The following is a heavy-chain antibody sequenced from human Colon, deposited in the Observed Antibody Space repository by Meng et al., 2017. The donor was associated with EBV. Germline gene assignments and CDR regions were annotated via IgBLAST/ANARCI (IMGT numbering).Heavy chain of an antibody. J-gene: IGHJ5*02. Sequence: QLPLQESDPALVPPSPSLSLTCAVSGDSISSGDYSWSWIRQPPGQGLEWIGYIYHGGTTYNTSLKSRVTISVDNSKNQFSLRLTSVTAADTAVYYCARGPYCGGDCYWFDPWGQGTLVTVSS. CDR2: IYHGGTT. CDR3: ARGPYCGGDCYWFDP. V-gene: IGHV4-30-2*01. D-gene: IGHD2-21*02. CDR1: GDSISSGDYS.